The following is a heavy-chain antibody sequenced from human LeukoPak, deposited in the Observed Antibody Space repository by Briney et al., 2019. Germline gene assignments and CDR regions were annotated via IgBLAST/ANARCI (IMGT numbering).Heavy chain of an antibody. D-gene: IGHD3-10*01. J-gene: IGHJ6*02. CDR1: GFTFSSYA. CDR3: AREVTMVRDYYYGMDV. V-gene: IGHV3-30-3*01. Sequence: PGRSLRLPCAASGFTFSSYAMHWVRQAPGKGLEWVAVISYDGSNKYYADSVKGRFTISRDNSKNTLYLQMNSLRAEDTAVYYCAREVTMVRDYYYGMDVWGQGTTVTVSS. CDR2: ISYDGSNK.